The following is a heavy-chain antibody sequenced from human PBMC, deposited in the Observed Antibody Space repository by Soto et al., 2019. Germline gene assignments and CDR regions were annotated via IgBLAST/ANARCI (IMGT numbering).Heavy chain of an antibody. CDR2: ITGRGDNT. V-gene: IGHV3-23*01. Sequence: GGSLRLSCEVSGLTIRAYGMSWARRAPGKGLEWVAAITGRGDNTHYEESVKGRFTISRDDSKNTLHLQMNTLRVDDTAIYYCSLGKSYYWDYWGQGIQVTVSS. CDR3: SLGKSYYWDY. CDR1: GLTIRAYG. J-gene: IGHJ4*02.